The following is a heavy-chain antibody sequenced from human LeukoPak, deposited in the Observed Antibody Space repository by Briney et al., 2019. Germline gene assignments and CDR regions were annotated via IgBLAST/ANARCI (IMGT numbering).Heavy chain of an antibody. CDR3: ARELLLWFGDPTNWFDP. J-gene: IGHJ5*02. CDR1: DGSISSYY. CDR2: IYYSGST. D-gene: IGHD3-10*01. Sequence: SETLSLTCTVSDGSISSYYWSWIRQPPGKGLEWIGYIYYSGSTNYNPSVKSRVTISVDTSKNQFSLKLSSVTAADTAVYYCARELLLWFGDPTNWFDPWGQGTLVTVSS. V-gene: IGHV4-59*12.